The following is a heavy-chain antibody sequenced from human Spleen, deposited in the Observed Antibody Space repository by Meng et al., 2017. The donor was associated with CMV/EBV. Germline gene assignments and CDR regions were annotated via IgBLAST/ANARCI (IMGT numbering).Heavy chain of an antibody. V-gene: IGHV4-59*01. CDR3: ARDLVYSKNPSYYYYGMDV. Sequence: SETLSLTCTVSGGSISSYFWSWIRQPPGKGLEWIGYFYNSGSTNYNPSLKSRVTISVDTSKNQISLRLTSVTAADTAVYYCARDLVYSKNPSYYYYGMDVWGQGTTVTVSS. CDR1: GGSISSYF. CDR2: FYNSGST. D-gene: IGHD1-26*01. J-gene: IGHJ6*02.